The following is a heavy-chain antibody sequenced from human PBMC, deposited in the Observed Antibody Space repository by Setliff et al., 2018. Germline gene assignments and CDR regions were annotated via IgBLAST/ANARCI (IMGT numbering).Heavy chain of an antibody. V-gene: IGHV4-4*07. CDR1: GGSISNFY. D-gene: IGHD4-17*01. Sequence: PSETLSLTCSVSGGSISNFYWSWIRQPPGKGLEWIGSISPGRSINYNPSLRGRVTISGDTSKNQFSLTLSSVIAADTAVYYCARETTMTYYFYYMDVWGKGTTVTVSS. J-gene: IGHJ6*03. CDR3: ARETTMTYYFYYMDV. CDR2: ISPGRSI.